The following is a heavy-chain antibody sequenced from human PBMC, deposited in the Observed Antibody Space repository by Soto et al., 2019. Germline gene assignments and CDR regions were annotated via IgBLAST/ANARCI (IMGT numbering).Heavy chain of an antibody. V-gene: IGHV1-69*08. CDR1: GGTFSSYT. CDR3: ARDRYAYGSGSQIDY. J-gene: IGHJ4*02. Sequence: QVQLVQSGAEVKKPGSSVKVSCKASGGTFSSYTVSWVRQAPGQGLEWMGRIVPILGVPNYAQRFQGRVTITADKRTNTAYMELSSLRCEDTSVYYCARDRYAYGSGSQIDYGGQGTVVTVSS. CDR2: IVPILGVP. D-gene: IGHD3-10*01.